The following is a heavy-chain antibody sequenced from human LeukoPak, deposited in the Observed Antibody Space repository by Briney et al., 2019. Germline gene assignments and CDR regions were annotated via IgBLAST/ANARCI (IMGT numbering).Heavy chain of an antibody. V-gene: IGHV3-7*01. Sequence: GGSLRLSCAASGFSFRSYGMGWVRQAPGKGLEWLATIRHDGSENYYVDSVKGRFTFSRDNGKNSLYLQMNTLSVDDPAIYYSLKEREGGLPQSRGFDVWGQGAMVTVSS. CDR1: GFSFRSYG. J-gene: IGHJ3*01. CDR3: LKEREGGLPQSRGFDV. CDR2: IRHDGSEN. D-gene: IGHD2-15*01.